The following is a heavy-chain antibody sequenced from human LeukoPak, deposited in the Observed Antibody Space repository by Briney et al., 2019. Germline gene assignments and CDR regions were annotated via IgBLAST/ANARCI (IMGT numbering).Heavy chain of an antibody. CDR2: INPSGGST. V-gene: IGHV1-46*01. Sequence: ASVKVSCKASGYTFTSYYIHWVRQAPGQGLEWMGIINPSGGSTTYAQRFQGRVTMTRETSTSTVYMELSSLRSEDTAVYYCAGWDEYSYGQPQGGSLDYWGQGTLVTVSS. J-gene: IGHJ4*02. CDR1: GYTFTSYY. D-gene: IGHD5-18*01. CDR3: AGWDEYSYGQPQGGSLDY.